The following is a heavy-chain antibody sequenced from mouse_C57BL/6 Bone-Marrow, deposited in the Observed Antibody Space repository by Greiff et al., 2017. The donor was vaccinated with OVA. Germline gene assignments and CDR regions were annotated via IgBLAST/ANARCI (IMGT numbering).Heavy chain of an antibody. V-gene: IGHV1-36*01. CDR2: VYPYNGGT. Sequence: EVQLQQSGPVLVKPGPSVKISCKASGFKFTDYYMHWVKQSHGKSLEWIGLVYPYNGGTSYNQKFKGKATLTVDTSSSTAYLELNSLTSEDSAVYYCARWKFNYYGSSYGYFDVWGTGTTVTVSS. CDR3: ARWKFNYYGSSYGYFDV. D-gene: IGHD1-1*01. J-gene: IGHJ1*03. CDR1: GFKFTDYY.